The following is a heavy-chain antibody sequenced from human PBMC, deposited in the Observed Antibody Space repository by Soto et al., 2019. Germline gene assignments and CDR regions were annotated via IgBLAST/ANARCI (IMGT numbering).Heavy chain of an antibody. Sequence: QVQLVQSGAEVKKPGASVKVSCKASGYTFTGYYMHWVRQAPGQGLEWMGWINPNSGGTNYAQKFQGWVTMTRDTSISTAYMELSRLRSDDTAVYYCARGERGGGYSYAEKGGDNWFDPWGQGTLVTVSS. CDR1: GYTFTGYY. J-gene: IGHJ5*02. D-gene: IGHD5-18*01. CDR3: ARGERGGGYSYAEKGGDNWFDP. CDR2: INPNSGGT. V-gene: IGHV1-2*04.